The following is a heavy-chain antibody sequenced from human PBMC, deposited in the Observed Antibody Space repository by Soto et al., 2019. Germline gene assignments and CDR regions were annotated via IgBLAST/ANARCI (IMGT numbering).Heavy chain of an antibody. CDR3: ARVRYDFWSGSSPDAFDI. J-gene: IGHJ3*02. V-gene: IGHV4-4*07. D-gene: IGHD3-3*01. CDR2: IYTSGST. Sequence: TCTVSGGSISSYYWSWIRQPAGKGLEWIGRIYTSGSTNYNPSLKSRVTMSVDTSKNQFSLKLSSVTAADMAVYYCARVRYDFWSGSSPDAFDIWGQGTMVTVSS. CDR1: GGSISSYY.